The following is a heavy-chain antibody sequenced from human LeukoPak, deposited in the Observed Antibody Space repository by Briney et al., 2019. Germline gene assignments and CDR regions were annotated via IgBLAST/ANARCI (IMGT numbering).Heavy chain of an antibody. Sequence: GGSLRLSCAASGFTFSSYAMRWVRQAPGKGLEWVSAISPSSGTFYADSVKGRFTISRDNAKNSLYLQMNSLRDEDTAVYYCASSGSYRFDYWGQGTLVTVSS. CDR1: GFTFSSYA. V-gene: IGHV3-23*01. J-gene: IGHJ4*02. CDR3: ASSGSYRFDY. D-gene: IGHD1-26*01. CDR2: ISPSSGT.